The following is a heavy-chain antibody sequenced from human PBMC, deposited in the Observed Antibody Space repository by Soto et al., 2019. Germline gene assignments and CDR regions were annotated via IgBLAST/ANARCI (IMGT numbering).Heavy chain of an antibody. J-gene: IGHJ4*02. CDR1: GGSISSYC. D-gene: IGHD3-10*01. V-gene: IGHV4-59*01. CDR3: ARGVRRYGSHLDY. Sequence: QVQLQESGPGLVKPSETLSLTCTVSGGSISSYCWSWVRQPPGEGLEWIANICNSGGTNYNPSLKSRVVISVDTSRNQFSLKLSSVTAADTAVYYCARGVRRYGSHLDYWGQGTLVTVSS. CDR2: ICNSGGT.